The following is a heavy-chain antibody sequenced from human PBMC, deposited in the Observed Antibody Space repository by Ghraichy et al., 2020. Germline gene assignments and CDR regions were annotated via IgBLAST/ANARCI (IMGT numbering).Heavy chain of an antibody. J-gene: IGHJ4*02. CDR3: ASNPSGWYDY. V-gene: IGHV3-30*04. Sequence: GGSLRLSCAASGFTFSSYAMHWVRQAPGKGLEWVAVISYDGSNKYYADPVKGRFTISRDNSKNTLYLQMNSLRAEDTAVYYCASNPSGWYDYWGQGTLVTVSS. D-gene: IGHD6-19*01. CDR2: ISYDGSNK. CDR1: GFTFSSYA.